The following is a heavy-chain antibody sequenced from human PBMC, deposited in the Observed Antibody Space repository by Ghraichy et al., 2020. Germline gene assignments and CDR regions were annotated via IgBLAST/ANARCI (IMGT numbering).Heavy chain of an antibody. D-gene: IGHD3-10*01. CDR1: GFTFSDYW. J-gene: IGHJ4*02. V-gene: IGHV3-7*01. CDR3: ARVGYYGSGHSGY. Sequence: GGSLRLSCEASGFTFSDYWMNWVRQAPGKGLEWVANIKQDESEKYYVDSVKGRFTISRDNAKNSLYLQMNSLRAEDTAVYYCARVGYYGSGHSGYWGQGTLVTVPS. CDR2: IKQDESEK.